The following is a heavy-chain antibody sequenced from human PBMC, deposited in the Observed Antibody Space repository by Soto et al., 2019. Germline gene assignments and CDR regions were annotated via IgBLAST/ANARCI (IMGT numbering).Heavy chain of an antibody. D-gene: IGHD7-27*01. CDR1: GGSISSYY. J-gene: IGHJ4*02. CDR2: VSYSGT. V-gene: IGHV4-59*01. Sequence: PSQTLSLPCTVSGGSISSYYWSWIRQPPGKGLEWVGYVSYSGTTYNPSLKSRVSISVDTSKNQFSLRLRSVTAAAAAVYYWAGGTNWDRGVFGYWGRRTLVTVCS. CDR3: AGGTNWDRGVFGY.